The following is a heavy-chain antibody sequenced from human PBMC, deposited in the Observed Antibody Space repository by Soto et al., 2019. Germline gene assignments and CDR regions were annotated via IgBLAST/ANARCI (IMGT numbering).Heavy chain of an antibody. CDR1: GGSISSGGYY. CDR3: ARVIVVVPAAIKEGWFDP. D-gene: IGHD2-2*02. CDR2: IYYSGST. V-gene: IGHV4-31*03. Sequence: SETLSLTCTVSGGSISSGGYYWSWIRQHPGKGLEWIGYIYYSGSTYYNPSLKSRVTISVDTSKNQFSLKLSSVTAADTAVYYCARVIVVVPAAIKEGWFDPWGQGTLVTVSS. J-gene: IGHJ5*02.